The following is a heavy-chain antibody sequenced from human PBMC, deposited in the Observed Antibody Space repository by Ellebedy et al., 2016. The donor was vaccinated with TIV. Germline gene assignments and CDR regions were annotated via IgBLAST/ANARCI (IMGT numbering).Heavy chain of an antibody. CDR2: IKQDGNDK. CDR3: AREGVAGFDY. Sequence: GGSLRLXCVASGFTFSDYWMSWVRQAPGKGLEWVANIKQDGNDKGYVDSVKGRFTLSRDNAKRSMFLEMNSLRAEDTAFYYCAREGVAGFDYWGQGALVTVSS. CDR1: GFTFSDYW. D-gene: IGHD6-19*01. V-gene: IGHV3-7*03. J-gene: IGHJ4*02.